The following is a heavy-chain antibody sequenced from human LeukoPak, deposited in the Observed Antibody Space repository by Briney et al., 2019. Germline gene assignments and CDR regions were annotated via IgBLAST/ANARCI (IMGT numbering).Heavy chain of an antibody. J-gene: IGHJ4*02. CDR3: ARDHMVRQPL. CDR2: IYYSGGT. Sequence: SETLSLTCTVSGGSISSYYWSWIRQPPGKGLEWIGFIYYSGGTNYNPSLKSRVTISVDTSKNQFSLKLRSVTAADTAVYYCARDHMVRQPLWGQGTLVTVSS. V-gene: IGHV4-59*12. CDR1: GGSISSYY. D-gene: IGHD3-10*01.